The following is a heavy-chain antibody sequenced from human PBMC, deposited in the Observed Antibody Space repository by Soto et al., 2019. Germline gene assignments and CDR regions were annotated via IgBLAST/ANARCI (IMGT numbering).Heavy chain of an antibody. D-gene: IGHD6-6*01. CDR1: VFTFISYG. V-gene: IGHV3-21*01. Sequence: GWSLRLSCASSVFTFISYGMNWVRQAPGKGLEWVSSISSGGYNIYYADSVKGRFTISRDNAKNSLYLQMNSLRAEDTAVYYCARFGSSNWFDPWGQGTVVTVSS. CDR2: ISSGGYNI. CDR3: ARFGSSNWFDP. J-gene: IGHJ5*02.